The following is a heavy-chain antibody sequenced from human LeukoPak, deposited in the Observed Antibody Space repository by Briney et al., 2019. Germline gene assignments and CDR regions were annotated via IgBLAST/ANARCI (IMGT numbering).Heavy chain of an antibody. Sequence: ASVKVSCKASGFTFTAYYLYWVRQAPGQGLECVGFINLNNGATRYAQNFQGRVTMTRDTSISTAFMELSRLRSDDTAVYYCARDGDTTAPDFDFWGQGALVTVSS. CDR1: GFTFTAYY. CDR2: INLNNGAT. V-gene: IGHV1-2*02. CDR3: ARDGDTTAPDFDF. D-gene: IGHD2-21*02. J-gene: IGHJ4*02.